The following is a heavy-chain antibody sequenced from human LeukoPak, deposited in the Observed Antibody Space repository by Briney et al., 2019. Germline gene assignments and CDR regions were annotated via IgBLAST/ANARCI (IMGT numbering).Heavy chain of an antibody. J-gene: IGHJ5*02. CDR2: IYHSGST. Sequence: SETLSLTCAVSGASISGSGYYWGWIRQPPGKGLEWIGEIYHSGSTNYNPSLKSRVTISVDKSKNQFSLKLSSVTAADTAVYYCARAGVIPSYSSSWYDNWFDPWGQGTLVTVSS. D-gene: IGHD6-13*01. V-gene: IGHV4-39*07. CDR1: GASISGSGYY. CDR3: ARAGVIPSYSSSWYDNWFDP.